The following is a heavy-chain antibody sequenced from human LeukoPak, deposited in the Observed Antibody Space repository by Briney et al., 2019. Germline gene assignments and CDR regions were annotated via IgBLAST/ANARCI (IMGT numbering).Heavy chain of an antibody. CDR1: GYTFTGDY. D-gene: IGHD6-13*01. J-gene: IGHJ4*02. V-gene: IGHV1-2*02. CDR3: ARLGGGSSWSNFDF. CDR2: ISPNSGAT. Sequence: ASVKVCCKASGYTFTGDYMHWVRQAPGQGLEWMGWISPNSGATNYAQKFQARVTMTGDTSISTAYMELSSLRSDDTAVYYCARLGGGSSWSNFDFWGQGTLVTVSS.